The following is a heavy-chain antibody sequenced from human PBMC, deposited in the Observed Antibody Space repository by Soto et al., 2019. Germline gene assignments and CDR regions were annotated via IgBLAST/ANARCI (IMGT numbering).Heavy chain of an antibody. CDR2: IYWDDDK. J-gene: IGHJ6*02. Sequence: QITLKESGPTLVKPTQTLTLTCTFSGFSLSTSGVGVGWIRQPPGKALEWLALIYWDDDKRYSPSLRSRLTISKDTSNNQVVLTMTTMDPVDTATYSCIQSRCGGDCLQSYAAHYYYGMDVWDQGTTVTVSS. CDR3: IQSRCGGDCLQSYAAHYYYGMDV. V-gene: IGHV2-5*02. CDR1: GFSLSTSGVG. D-gene: IGHD2-21*02.